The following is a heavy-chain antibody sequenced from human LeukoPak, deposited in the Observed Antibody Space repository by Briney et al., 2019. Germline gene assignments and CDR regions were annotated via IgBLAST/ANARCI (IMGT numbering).Heavy chain of an antibody. Sequence: SETLSLTCTVSGYSISSGYYWGWIRQPPGKGLEWIGSIYHSGSTYYNPSLKSRVTISVDTSKNQFSLKLSSVTAADTAVYYCARPRYYGSGLPTYWGQGTLVTVSS. V-gene: IGHV4-38-2*02. J-gene: IGHJ4*02. CDR2: IYHSGST. CDR1: GYSISSGYY. CDR3: ARPRYYGSGLPTY. D-gene: IGHD3-10*01.